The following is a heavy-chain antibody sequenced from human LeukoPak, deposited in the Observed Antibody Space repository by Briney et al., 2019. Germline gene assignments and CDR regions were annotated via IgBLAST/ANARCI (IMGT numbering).Heavy chain of an antibody. V-gene: IGHV4-39*01. D-gene: IGHD3-10*01. CDR2: IYYSGST. CDR1: GGSISSSYYY. CDR3: ARQYYYGSGSYDFDY. Sequence: SETLSLTCTVSGGSISSSYYYWGWIRQPPGKGLEWIGSIYYSGSTYYNPSLKSRVTISVDTSKNQFSLKLRSVTAADTAVYYCARQYYYGSGSYDFDYWGQGTLVTVSS. J-gene: IGHJ4*02.